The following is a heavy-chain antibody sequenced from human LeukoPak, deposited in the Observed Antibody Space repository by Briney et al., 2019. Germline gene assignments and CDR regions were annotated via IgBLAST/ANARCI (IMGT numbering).Heavy chain of an antibody. CDR2: ISSSGSTI. J-gene: IGHJ5*01. CDR3: TNGLYIGAVGFDP. CDR1: GFTFSSYE. Sequence: QTGGSLRLSCTASGFTFSSYEMNWVRQAPGKGLEWVSYISSSGSTIYYADSVKGRFTISRDNSKDTLYLQMISLRAEDTAVYYCTNGLYIGAVGFDPWGQGTLVTVSS. D-gene: IGHD2-15*01. V-gene: IGHV3-48*03.